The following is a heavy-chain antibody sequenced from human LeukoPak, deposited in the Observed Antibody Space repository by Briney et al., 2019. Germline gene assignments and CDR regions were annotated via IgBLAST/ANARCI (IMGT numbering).Heavy chain of an antibody. J-gene: IGHJ4*02. D-gene: IGHD6-19*01. CDR2: IYYSGST. V-gene: IGHV4-59*01. CDR3: ASVSYSSGWWFDY. Sequence: PSETLSLTCTVSGGSISSYYWNWIRQPPGKGLEWIGYIYYSGSTNYNPSLKSRVTISVDTSKNQFSLKLSSVTAADTAVYYCASVSYSSGWWFDYWGQGTLVTVSS. CDR1: GGSISSYY.